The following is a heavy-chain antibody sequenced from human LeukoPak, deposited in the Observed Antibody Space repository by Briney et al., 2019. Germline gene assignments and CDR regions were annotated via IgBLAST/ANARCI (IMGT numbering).Heavy chain of an antibody. D-gene: IGHD6-13*01. CDR3: ARHVGSTTHFDY. CDR1: GYSFTSYW. CDR2: IYPGDSDT. J-gene: IGHJ4*02. Sequence: GESLKISCQGSGYSFTSYWIAWVRQMPGKGLEWMGIIYPGDSDTKYSPSFQGQVTIAADKPTSTAYLQWSSLKASDTAMYYCARHVGSTTHFDYWGQGTLVTVSS. V-gene: IGHV5-51*01.